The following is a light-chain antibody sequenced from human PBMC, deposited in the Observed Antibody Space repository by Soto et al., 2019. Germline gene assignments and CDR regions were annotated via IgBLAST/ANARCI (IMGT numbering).Light chain of an antibody. V-gene: IGLV2-8*01. CDR2: EVI. CDR1: SSDVGGYNY. CDR3: ASYTGSDTLV. Sequence: QSVLTQPPSASGSPGQSVTISCTGTSSDVGGYNYVSWYQQHPGKAPKLMIYEVIKRPSGVPDRLSGSKSGNTASLTVSGLQVEDEADYYCASYTGSDTLVFGGGTKLTVL. J-gene: IGLJ2*01.